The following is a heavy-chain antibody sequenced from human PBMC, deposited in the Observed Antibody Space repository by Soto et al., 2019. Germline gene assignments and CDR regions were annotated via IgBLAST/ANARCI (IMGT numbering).Heavy chain of an antibody. Sequence: PGGSLRRSCAGSGFTFGTPGMHGVRQAPGKGLEWVARIWYDGSNINYADSGKGRFTISRHNAKNTLYLQMNSLRAEDTAVYYCSNLPHGGGSDSWGQWIMLTVS. D-gene: IGHD2-15*01. CDR1: GFTFGTPG. V-gene: IGHV3-33*01. J-gene: IGHJ3*02. CDR3: SNLPHGGGSDS. CDR2: IWYDGSNI.